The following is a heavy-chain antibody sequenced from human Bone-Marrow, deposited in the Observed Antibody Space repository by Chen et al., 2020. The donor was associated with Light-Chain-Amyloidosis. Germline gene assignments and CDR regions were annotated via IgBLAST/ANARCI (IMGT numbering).Heavy chain of an antibody. CDR2: ISVSGDDT. J-gene: IGHJ4*02. CDR1: GFPFSNYG. Sequence: EVRLVESGGGLVQPGGSLRLSCEASGFPFSNYGMSWVRQAPGKGLEWVALISVSGDDTYYADSVKGRFTSSRDNAKNTLYLQMNSLRAEDTAVYYCATRYDQASHFDYWGQGTLVTVSS. CDR3: ATRYDQASHFDY. D-gene: IGHD3-16*01. V-gene: IGHV3-23*04.